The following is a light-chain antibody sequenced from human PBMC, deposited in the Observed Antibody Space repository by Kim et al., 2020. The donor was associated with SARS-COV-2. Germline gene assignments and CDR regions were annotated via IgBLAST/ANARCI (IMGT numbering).Light chain of an antibody. CDR3: QQYDTYPGT. V-gene: IGKV1-5*03. Sequence: DIQMTQSPFTLSASVGDRVTITCRASQSISNWLAWYQQKPGKAPKLLIYKASNLESGVPSRFSGSASGTEFTLTISSLQPDDFATYYCQQYDTYPGTFGQGTKVDIK. CDR1: QSISNW. J-gene: IGKJ1*01. CDR2: KAS.